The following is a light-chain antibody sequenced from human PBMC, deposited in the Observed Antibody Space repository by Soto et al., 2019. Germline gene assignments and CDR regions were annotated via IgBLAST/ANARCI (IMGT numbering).Light chain of an antibody. CDR3: QQYTSYSP. J-gene: IGKJ4*02. Sequence: DIPMTQSPSTLSASVGDRVTITCRASQSINNLLAWYQQKPGKAPKLLIYKASNLESGVPSRFSGNGSGTEFTLTISSLQPDDFATYYCQQYTSYSPFGGGTEVEIK. V-gene: IGKV1-5*03. CDR2: KAS. CDR1: QSINNL.